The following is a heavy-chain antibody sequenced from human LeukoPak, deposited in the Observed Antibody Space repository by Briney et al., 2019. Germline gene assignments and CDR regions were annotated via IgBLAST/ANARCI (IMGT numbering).Heavy chain of an antibody. CDR1: GFTFSSYG. Sequence: GGTLRLSCAASGFTFSSYGMSWVRQAPGKGLEWVSAISGSGGSTYYADSVKGRFTISRDNSKNTLYLQMNSLRAEDTAVYYCASGADSSGPFDYWGQGTLVTVSS. J-gene: IGHJ4*02. D-gene: IGHD6-19*01. V-gene: IGHV3-23*01. CDR2: ISGSGGST. CDR3: ASGADSSGPFDY.